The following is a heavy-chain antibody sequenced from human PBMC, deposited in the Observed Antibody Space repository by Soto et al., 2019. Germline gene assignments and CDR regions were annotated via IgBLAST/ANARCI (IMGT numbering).Heavy chain of an antibody. J-gene: IGHJ5*02. D-gene: IGHD6-13*01. CDR2: IHYSGST. CDR3: AKVGRIAAAGTWFDP. CDR1: AGSISGYY. Sequence: SETLSLTCSVSAGSISGYYWSWIRQPPGKELELIAYIHYSGSTYYNPSLKSRVTISIDTSKNQFSLKLSSVNAADTAVYYCAKVGRIAAAGTWFDPWGQGTLVTVSS. V-gene: IGHV4-59*01.